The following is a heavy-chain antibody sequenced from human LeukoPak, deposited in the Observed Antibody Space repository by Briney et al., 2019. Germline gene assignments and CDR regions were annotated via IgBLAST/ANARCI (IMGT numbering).Heavy chain of an antibody. CDR2: VSTTGYYI. V-gene: IGHV3-21*01. J-gene: IGHJ4*02. CDR3: ARGGDCGTTSCYYFDF. D-gene: IGHD2-2*01. Sequence: KPGGSLRLSCAASGFTFGGYSMNWVRQAPGKGLEWVSSVSTTGYYIYYADSVKGRFSIFRDNAKNSLYLQMNSLRAEDTAVYYCARGGDCGTTSCYYFDFWGQGTRVTVSS. CDR1: GFTFGGYS.